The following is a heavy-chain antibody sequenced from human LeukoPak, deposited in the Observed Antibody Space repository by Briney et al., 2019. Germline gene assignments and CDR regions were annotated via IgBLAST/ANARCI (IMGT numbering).Heavy chain of an antibody. CDR1: GFTFSSYA. Sequence: PGGSLRLSCAASGFTFSSYAMTWVRQAPGKGLEWVSSISGTGGSTYYADSVKGRFTISRDNSKNTLYLQMNSLRAEDTAVYYCARDRVSGGGSGSYYNHYFDYWGQGTLVTVSS. CDR2: ISGTGGST. D-gene: IGHD3-10*01. CDR3: ARDRVSGGGSGSYYNHYFDY. V-gene: IGHV3-23*01. J-gene: IGHJ4*02.